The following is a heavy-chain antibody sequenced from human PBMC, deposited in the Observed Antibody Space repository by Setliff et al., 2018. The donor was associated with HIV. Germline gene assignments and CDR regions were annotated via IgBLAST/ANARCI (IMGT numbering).Heavy chain of an antibody. J-gene: IGHJ5*02. CDR1: GGSISSGGYY. CDR3: ARDICTRTSCLSGWFDP. CDR2: TYYSGST. D-gene: IGHD2-2*01. V-gene: IGHV4-31*03. Sequence: SETLSLTCTVSGGSISSGGYYWSWIRQHPGKGLEWIGYTYYSGSTYYNPSLKRRVSISVDTSNNQFSLKLSSVTAADTAMYYCARDICTRTSCLSGWFDPWGQGTLVTVSS.